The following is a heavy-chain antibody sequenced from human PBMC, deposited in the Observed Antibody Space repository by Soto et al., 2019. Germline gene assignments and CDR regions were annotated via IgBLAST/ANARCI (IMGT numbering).Heavy chain of an antibody. CDR3: ANLDWSQLPNNFDY. Sequence: GGSLRLSCAASGFSSSDYDMNWVRQAPGKGLEWVSSITSNSVYTYIADSVRGRFSISRDNAKNSLFLQMNSLRAEDTAVYYCANLDWSQLPNNFDYWGQGTLVTVSS. J-gene: IGHJ4*02. D-gene: IGHD1-1*01. V-gene: IGHV3-21*01. CDR2: ITSNSVYT. CDR1: GFSSSDYD.